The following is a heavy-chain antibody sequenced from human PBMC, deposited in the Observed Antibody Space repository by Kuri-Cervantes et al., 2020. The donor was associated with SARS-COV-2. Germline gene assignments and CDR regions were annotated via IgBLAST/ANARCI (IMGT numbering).Heavy chain of an antibody. V-gene: IGHV3-23*01. D-gene: IGHD6-19*01. CDR1: GFTFSSYA. CDR2: ISGSGGST. J-gene: IGHJ4*02. CDR3: AKTVAGTGIDY. Sequence: GESLKISCAASGFTFSSYAMSWVRQAPGKGLEWVSAISGSGGSTYYADSVKGRFTISRDNSKNTLYLQMNSLRAEDTAVYYCAKTVAGTGIDYWGRGTLVTVSS.